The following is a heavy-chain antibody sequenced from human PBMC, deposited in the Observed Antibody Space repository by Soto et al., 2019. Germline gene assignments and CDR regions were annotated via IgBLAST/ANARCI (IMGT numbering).Heavy chain of an antibody. J-gene: IGHJ4*02. Sequence: TSETLSLTCAVYGGSFSGYYWSWIRQPPGKGLEWIGEINHGGSTNYNPSLKSRVTISVDTSKNQFSLKLSSVSAADTAVYYCARVTGYNWNYAPSINFDYWGQGTLVTVSS. CDR2: INHGGST. V-gene: IGHV4-34*01. D-gene: IGHD1-7*01. CDR3: ARVTGYNWNYAPSINFDY. CDR1: GGSFSGYY.